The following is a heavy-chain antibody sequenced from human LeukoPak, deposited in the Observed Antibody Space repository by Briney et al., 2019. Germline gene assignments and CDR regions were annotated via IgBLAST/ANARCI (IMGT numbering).Heavy chain of an antibody. J-gene: IGHJ4*02. D-gene: IGHD3-22*01. Sequence: GGSLRLSCAASGFTFSSFGMSWVRQAPGKGLEWVSVIYSGGSTYYADSVKGRFTISRDNSKNTLYLQMNSLRAEDTAVYYCARGGDSSGYYGYDFDYWGQGTLVTVSS. V-gene: IGHV3-53*01. CDR3: ARGGDSSGYYGYDFDY. CDR1: GFTFSSFG. CDR2: IYSGGST.